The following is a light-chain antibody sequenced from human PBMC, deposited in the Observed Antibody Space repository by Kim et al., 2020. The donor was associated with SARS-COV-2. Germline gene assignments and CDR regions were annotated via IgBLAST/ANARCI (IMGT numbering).Light chain of an antibody. CDR3: QAWDSSVV. Sequence: VSVAPGQTASITCSGDKLGDKYACWYQQKPGQSPVLVIYQDSKRPSGIPERFSGSNSGNTVTLTISGTQAMDEADYYCQAWDSSVVFGGGTQLTVL. CDR1: KLGDKY. V-gene: IGLV3-1*01. J-gene: IGLJ2*01. CDR2: QDS.